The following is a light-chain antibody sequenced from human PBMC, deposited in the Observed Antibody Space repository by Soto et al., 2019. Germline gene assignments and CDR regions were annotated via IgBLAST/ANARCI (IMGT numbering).Light chain of an antibody. CDR1: QSLEHRDGNTY. J-gene: IGKJ2*01. CDR2: NIS. CDR3: VQGTQFPQT. Sequence: DIVMIQTPLASPVSLGQPASISCRSSQSLEHRDGNTYLSWLQQRPGQPPRLLIYNISNRFSGVPDRFSGSGAGTYFTLKISRVEAEDAGAYYCVQGTQFPQTFGQGTKLEI. V-gene: IGKV2-24*01.